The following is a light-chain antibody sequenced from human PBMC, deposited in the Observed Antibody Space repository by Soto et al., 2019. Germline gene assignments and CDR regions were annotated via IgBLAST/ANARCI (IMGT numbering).Light chain of an antibody. CDR3: QKDNRAPWT. J-gene: IGKJ1*01. CDR2: TAS. CDR1: QDIGYY. Sequence: DIQMTQSPSSLSASVGDTVTITCRASQDIGYYVAWYQQKPRSAPKRLIYTASTFLSGVPSRFSGSASGTDFTLTISSLQPEDIATYYCQKDNRAPWTFGQGTKVEIK. V-gene: IGKV1-27*01.